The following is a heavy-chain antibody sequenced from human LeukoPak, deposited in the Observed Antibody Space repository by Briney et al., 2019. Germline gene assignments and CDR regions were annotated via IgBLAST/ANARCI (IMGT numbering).Heavy chain of an antibody. CDR2: INPSGGST. Sequence: ASVKVSCKASGYTFTSYHMHWVRQAPGQGLEWMGIINPSGGSTTYAQKFQGRVAMTSDMSTKTLYMELSSLRSEDTAVYFCAREGYCSGSICYSFDYWGQGTLVTVSS. D-gene: IGHD2-15*01. CDR1: GYTFTSYH. V-gene: IGHV1-46*01. CDR3: AREGYCSGSICYSFDY. J-gene: IGHJ4*02.